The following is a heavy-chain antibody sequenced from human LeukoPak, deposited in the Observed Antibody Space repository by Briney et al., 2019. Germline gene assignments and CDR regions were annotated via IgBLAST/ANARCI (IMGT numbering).Heavy chain of an antibody. V-gene: IGHV4-38-2*02. CDR2: NGNT. CDR1: TYSISSGYY. Sequence: SETLPLTCTVSTYSISSGYYWGWIRQPPGKGLEWIGNNGNTYYNPSLKSRVTISVDTSKKQFSLKLRTATAADTAVYYCARIEAVTRGYNHAYYFDYWGQGTLVTVSS. CDR3: ARIEAVTRGYNHAYYFDY. J-gene: IGHJ4*02. D-gene: IGHD5-18*01.